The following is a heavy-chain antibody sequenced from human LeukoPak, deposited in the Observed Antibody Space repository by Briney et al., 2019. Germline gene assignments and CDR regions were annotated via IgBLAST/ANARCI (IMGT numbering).Heavy chain of an antibody. V-gene: IGHV1-46*02. CDR2: IHPNDGST. CDR3: ARGDIDH. D-gene: IGHD2-15*01. Sequence: ASVKVPCKTSGYTFNIYYVQWVRQAPGQGLEWMGVIHPNDGSTTYAQKFQGRIIMTSDTSTSTIYMELSSLRSDDTAVYYCARGDIDHWGQGTLVTVSS. J-gene: IGHJ5*02. CDR1: GYTFNIYY.